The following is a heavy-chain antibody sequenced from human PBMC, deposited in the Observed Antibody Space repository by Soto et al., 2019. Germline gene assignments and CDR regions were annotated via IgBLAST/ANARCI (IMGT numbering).Heavy chain of an antibody. D-gene: IGHD6-25*01. Sequence: GGSLRLSCAASGFTFDDYTMHWVRQAPGKGLEWVSLISWDGGSTYYADSVKGRFTISRENSKNSLYLQMNSLRTEDTALYYCAKDKSPYSSEDYGMDVWGQGTTVTVSS. J-gene: IGHJ6*02. V-gene: IGHV3-43*01. CDR1: GFTFDDYT. CDR3: AKDKSPYSSEDYGMDV. CDR2: ISWDGGST.